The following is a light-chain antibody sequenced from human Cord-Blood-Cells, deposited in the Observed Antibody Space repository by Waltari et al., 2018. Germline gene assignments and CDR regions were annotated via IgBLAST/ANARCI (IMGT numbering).Light chain of an antibody. J-gene: IGLJ3*02. CDR1: SLSSYY. CDR2: GKN. CDR3: NSRDSSGNHWV. V-gene: IGLV3-19*01. Sequence: SSELTQDPAVSVALGQTVRITCHGDSLSSYYASWYQQKPGPAPVLVIYGKNNRPSGIPDRFSGSSSGNTASLTITGAQAEDEADYYCNSRDSSGNHWVFGGGTKLTVL.